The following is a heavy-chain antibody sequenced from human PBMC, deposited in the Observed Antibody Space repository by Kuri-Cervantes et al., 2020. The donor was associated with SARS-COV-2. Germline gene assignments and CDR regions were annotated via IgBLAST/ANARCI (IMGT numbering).Heavy chain of an antibody. Sequence: GGSLRLSCAASGFTFSSYWMSWVRQAPGKGLEWVANIKQDGSEKYYVDSVKGRFTISRDNAKNSLYLQMNSLRAEDTAVYYCARGGTDFWSGYSEDLGYWGQGTLVTVSS. CDR2: IKQDGSEK. CDR1: GFTFSSYW. CDR3: ARGGTDFWSGYSEDLGY. D-gene: IGHD3-3*01. V-gene: IGHV3-7*01. J-gene: IGHJ4*02.